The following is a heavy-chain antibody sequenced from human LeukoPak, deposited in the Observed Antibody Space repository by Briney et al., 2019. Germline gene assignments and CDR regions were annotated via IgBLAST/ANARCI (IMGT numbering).Heavy chain of an antibody. V-gene: IGHV3-9*01. CDR3: AKGAAYSSGRNVLNWFDP. D-gene: IGHD3-10*01. CDR2: FSWNCGSV. Sequence: GGSVRLSCAASGLTYEDYAMHWPRQSPGKGLEWVSGFSWNCGSVGYADSVKGRFTISRDNAKNSLYLQMNSLRAEDTALYYCAKGAAYSSGRNVLNWFDPWGQGTLVTVSS. J-gene: IGHJ5*02. CDR1: GLTYEDYA.